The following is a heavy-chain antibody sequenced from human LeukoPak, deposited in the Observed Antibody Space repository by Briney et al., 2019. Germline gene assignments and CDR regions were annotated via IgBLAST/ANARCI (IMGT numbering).Heavy chain of an antibody. V-gene: IGHV3-74*01. CDR3: ARDAPGNTALDY. Sequence: GGSLRLSCAASGFTLVSYWMHWVRQAPGKGLVWVSRINGYGSSTDFADSVKGRSTISRDNAKNTLYLQMNSLRAEDTAVYYCARDAPGNTALDYWGQGTLVTVSS. J-gene: IGHJ4*02. D-gene: IGHD5-18*01. CDR2: INGYGSST. CDR1: GFTLVSYW.